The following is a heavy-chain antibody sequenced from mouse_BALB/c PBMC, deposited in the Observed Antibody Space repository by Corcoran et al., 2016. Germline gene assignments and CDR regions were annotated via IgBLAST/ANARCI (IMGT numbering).Heavy chain of an antibody. J-gene: IGHJ2*01. D-gene: IGHD1-2*01. V-gene: IGHV9-4*02. CDR2: INTHSGVP. CDR3: ARFTTAYYFDY. Sequence: QIQLVQSGPELKKPGETVRISCKASGYTFTTAGMQWVQKMPGQGLKWIGWINTHSGVPKYAEDFKGRFAFSLETSASTAYLQISNLKNEDTATYFCARFTTAYYFDYWGQGTTLTVSS. CDR1: GYTFTTAG.